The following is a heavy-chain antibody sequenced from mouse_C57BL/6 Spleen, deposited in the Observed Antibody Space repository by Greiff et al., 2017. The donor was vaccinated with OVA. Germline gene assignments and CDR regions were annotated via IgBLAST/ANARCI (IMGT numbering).Heavy chain of an antibody. CDR3: AGGNYVYYYAMDY. CDR1: GYAFSSYW. V-gene: IGHV1-80*01. CDR2: IYPGDGDT. D-gene: IGHD2-1*01. J-gene: IGHJ4*01. Sequence: QVQLQQSGAELVKPGASVKISCKASGYAFSSYWMNWVKQRPGKGLEGIGQIYPGDGDTNYNGKFKGKATLTADKSSSTAYMQLSSLTSEDSAVYFCAGGNYVYYYAMDYWGQGTSVTVSS.